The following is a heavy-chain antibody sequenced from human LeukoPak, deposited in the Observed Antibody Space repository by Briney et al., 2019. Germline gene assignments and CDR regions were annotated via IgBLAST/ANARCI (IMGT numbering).Heavy chain of an antibody. D-gene: IGHD2-2*01. V-gene: IGHV4-39*02. CDR3: ARDRRVWYCSSTSCYDDHDAFDI. Sequence: SETLSLTCTVSDGSISSNSYYWGWIRQPPGKGLKWIGSISYSGRTYYNPSLESRVTISVDASKNQFSLELNSVTAADTAVYYCARDRRVWYCSSTSCYDDHDAFDIWGQGTMVTVSS. CDR2: ISYSGRT. J-gene: IGHJ3*02. CDR1: DGSISSNSYY.